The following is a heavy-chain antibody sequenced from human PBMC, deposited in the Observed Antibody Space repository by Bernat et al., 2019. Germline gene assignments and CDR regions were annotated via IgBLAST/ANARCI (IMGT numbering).Heavy chain of an antibody. J-gene: IGHJ6*01. Sequence: EVQLVESGGRVVRPGGSLRLSCATSGFTFNDYGMSWVRQAPGKGLEWVSGINWNGGSTGYGDSVKGRFTISRDNAKNSLFLHMNSLRAEDTALYYCAIEVIPYSSGPYGVDVWGQGTTVTVSS. V-gene: IGHV3-20*04. CDR1: GFTFNDYG. D-gene: IGHD6-19*01. CDR3: AIEVIPYSSGPYGVDV. CDR2: INWNGGST.